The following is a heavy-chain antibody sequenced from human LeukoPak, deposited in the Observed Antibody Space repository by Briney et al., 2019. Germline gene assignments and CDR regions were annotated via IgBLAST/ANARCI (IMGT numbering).Heavy chain of an antibody. CDR3: AKDQSYSSTWYRGMDV. J-gene: IGHJ6*02. D-gene: IGHD6-13*01. V-gene: IGHV3-23*01. Sequence: GGSLRLSCAASGFTFSNYAMNWVRQAPGKGLEWFSGISAGGGSTYYADSVKGRFTISRDNSKNTLYLQMNSLRAEDTAVYYCAKDQSYSSTWYRGMDVWGQGTTVTVSS. CDR2: ISAGGGST. CDR1: GFTFSNYA.